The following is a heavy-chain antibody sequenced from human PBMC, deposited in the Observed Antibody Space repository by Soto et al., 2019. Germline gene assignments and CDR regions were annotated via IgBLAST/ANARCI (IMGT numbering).Heavy chain of an antibody. V-gene: IGHV4-4*07. CDR3: ARQIAAAGTGWFDP. Sequence: SETLSLTCTVSGGSISSYYWSWIRQPAGKGLEWIGRIYTSGSTNYNPSLKSRVTMSVDTSKNQFSLKLSSVTAADTAVYYCARQIAAAGTGWFDPWGQGTLVTVPQ. CDR1: GGSISSYY. J-gene: IGHJ5*02. CDR2: IYTSGST. D-gene: IGHD6-13*01.